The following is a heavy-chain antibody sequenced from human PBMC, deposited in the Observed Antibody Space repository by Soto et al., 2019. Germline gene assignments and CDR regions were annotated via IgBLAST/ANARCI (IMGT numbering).Heavy chain of an antibody. J-gene: IGHJ6*02. CDR2: IDPSDSYT. D-gene: IGHD1-1*01. CDR1: GYSFTSYW. Sequence: PGESLKISCKGSGYSFTSYWISWVRQMPGKGLEWMGRIDPSDSYTNYSPSFQGHVTISADKSISTAYLQWSSLKASDTAMYYCARGNDPTQSFYYYYGMDVWGQGTTVTVSS. V-gene: IGHV5-10-1*01. CDR3: ARGNDPTQSFYYYYGMDV.